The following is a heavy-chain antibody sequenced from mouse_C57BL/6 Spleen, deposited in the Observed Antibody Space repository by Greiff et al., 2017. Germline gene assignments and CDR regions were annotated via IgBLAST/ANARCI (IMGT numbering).Heavy chain of an antibody. V-gene: IGHV1-69*01. J-gene: IGHJ1*03. Sequence: QVQLQQPGAELVMPGASVKLSCKASGYTFSSYWMHWVKQRPGQGLEWIGEIDPSDSYTNYNQKFKGKSTLTVAKSSSTAYMQLGSLTSEDSAVYYCARSECYGGSHWYFDVWGTGTTVTVSS. CDR1: GYTFSSYW. CDR2: IDPSDSYT. D-gene: IGHD2-12*01. CDR3: ARSECYGGSHWYFDV.